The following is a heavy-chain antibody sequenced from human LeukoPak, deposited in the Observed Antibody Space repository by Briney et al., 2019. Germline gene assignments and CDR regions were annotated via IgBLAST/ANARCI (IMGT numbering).Heavy chain of an antibody. J-gene: IGHJ6*03. D-gene: IGHD6-13*01. V-gene: IGHV1-18*01. Sequence: ASVKVSCKASGYTFTSYDISWVRQAPGQGLEWMGWITVYNGNTNYAQKFQGRVTMTTDMSTSTAYMELRSLRSDDTAVYYCAMLGSGGIAAAGTGYYYMDVWGKGTTVTVSS. CDR3: AMLGSGGIAAAGTGYYYMDV. CDR2: ITVYNGNT. CDR1: GYTFTSYD.